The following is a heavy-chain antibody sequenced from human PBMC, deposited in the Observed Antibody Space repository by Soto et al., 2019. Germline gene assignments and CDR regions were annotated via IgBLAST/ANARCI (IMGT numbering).Heavy chain of an antibody. CDR1: GFTLDNYN. J-gene: IGHJ1*01. V-gene: IGHV3-48*02. CDR3: ARSAFGYASAMDL. Sequence: EVRLVESGGALVQPGGSLRLSCAVSGFTLDNYNMNWVRQAPGKGLEWVSYIGHSTTAIYYATSVKGRFTISMDIAKGSRYRHLTNLRDEDTAIYHCARSAFGYASAMDLWGQGTPVTVS. CDR2: IGHSTTAI. D-gene: IGHD5-18*01.